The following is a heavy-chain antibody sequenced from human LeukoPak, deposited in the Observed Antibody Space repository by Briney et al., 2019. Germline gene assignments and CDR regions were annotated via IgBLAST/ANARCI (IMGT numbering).Heavy chain of an antibody. V-gene: IGHV4-38-2*01. Sequence: SETLSLTCAVSGYSISSGYYWGWIRQPPGKGLEWIGRIYHSGSTYYNPSLKSRATISVDTSKHQFSLKLSSVTAADTAVYYCARGRDLGTKYYDFWSGYYSGFWFDPWGQGTLVTVSS. J-gene: IGHJ5*02. CDR2: IYHSGST. CDR1: GYSISSGYY. CDR3: ARGRDLGTKYYDFWSGYYSGFWFDP. D-gene: IGHD3-3*01.